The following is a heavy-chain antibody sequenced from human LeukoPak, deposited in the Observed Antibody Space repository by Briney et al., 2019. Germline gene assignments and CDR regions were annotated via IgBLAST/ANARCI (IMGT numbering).Heavy chain of an antibody. CDR2: IVVGNGNT. J-gene: IGHJ4*02. Sequence: ASVKVSCKASGFTFTSSAMQWVRQARGQRLEWIGWIVVGNGNTNYAQKFQERVTITRDMSTSTAYMELSSLRSEDTAVYYCAADTSGYDPYYYFDYWGQGTLVTVSS. D-gene: IGHD5-12*01. CDR1: GFTFTSSA. CDR3: AADTSGYDPYYYFDY. V-gene: IGHV1-58*02.